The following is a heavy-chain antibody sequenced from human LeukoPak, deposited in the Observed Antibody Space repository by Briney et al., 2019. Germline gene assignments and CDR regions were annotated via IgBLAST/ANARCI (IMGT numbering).Heavy chain of an antibody. D-gene: IGHD1-26*01. Sequence: ASVKVSCKASGYTFTSYGISWVRQAPGQGLEWMGWMNPNSGNTGYAQKFQGRVTMTRNTSISTAYMELSSLRSEDTAVYYCARRSGSRDYWGQGTLVTVSS. CDR2: MNPNSGNT. V-gene: IGHV1-8*02. CDR1: GYTFTSYG. CDR3: ARRSGSRDY. J-gene: IGHJ4*02.